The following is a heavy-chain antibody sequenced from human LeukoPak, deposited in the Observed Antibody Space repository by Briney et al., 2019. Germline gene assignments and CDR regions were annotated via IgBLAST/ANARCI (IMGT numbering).Heavy chain of an antibody. J-gene: IGHJ4*02. D-gene: IGHD5-12*01. CDR3: ARGIVATIDY. CDR2: ISGGGDTT. CDR1: GFTFSNNG. Sequence: GGSLRLSCAASGFTFSNNGMSWVRQSPGRGLEWISGISGGGDTTYYAESVKGRFTISRDNSKNTLFLQMNSLRAEDTAVYYCARGIVATIDYWGQGTLVTVSS. V-gene: IGHV3-23*01.